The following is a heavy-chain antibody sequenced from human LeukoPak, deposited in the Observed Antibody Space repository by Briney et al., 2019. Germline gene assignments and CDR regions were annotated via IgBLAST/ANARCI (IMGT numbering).Heavy chain of an antibody. J-gene: IGHJ6*03. CDR2: INSDGSST. V-gene: IGHV3-74*01. D-gene: IGHD2-15*01. Sequence: GGSLRLSCAASGFTFSSYWMHWVRQAPGKGLAWVSRINSDGSSTSNADSVKGRFTISRDNAKNTLYLQMNSLRAEDTAVYYCARGAATRYYYMDVWGKGTTVTVSS. CDR1: GFTFSSYW. CDR3: ARGAATRYYYMDV.